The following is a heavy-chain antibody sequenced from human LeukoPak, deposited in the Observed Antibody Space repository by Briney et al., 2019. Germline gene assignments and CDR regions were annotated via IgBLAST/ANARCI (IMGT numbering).Heavy chain of an antibody. CDR3: SRENGAFSPFGY. V-gene: IGHV4-4*02. J-gene: IGHJ4*02. CDR2: ISLTGLT. D-gene: IGHD2-8*01. CDR1: GGSISNTNW. Sequence: SETLSLTRGVSGGSISNTNWWSWVRQPPGQGLEWIGEISLTGLTHYNPSLESRVTLSLDKSKNQLSLNLTSVTAADTAVYYCSRENGAFSPFGYWGQGTLVTVLS.